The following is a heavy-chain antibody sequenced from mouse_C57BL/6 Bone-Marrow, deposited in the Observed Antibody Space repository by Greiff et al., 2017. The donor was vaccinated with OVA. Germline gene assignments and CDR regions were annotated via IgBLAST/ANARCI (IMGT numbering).Heavy chain of an antibody. D-gene: IGHD1-1*01. CDR1: GFNIKDYY. CDR3: TTLYYGSSHWYFDV. CDR2: IDPEDGDT. Sequence: VQLHQSGAELVRPGASVKLSCTASGFNIKDYYMHWVKPRPEQGLEWIGRIDPEDGDTEYAPKFQGKATMIADTSSNTAYLQLSSLTSEDTAVYYCTTLYYGSSHWYFDVWGTGTTVTVSS. J-gene: IGHJ1*03. V-gene: IGHV14-1*01.